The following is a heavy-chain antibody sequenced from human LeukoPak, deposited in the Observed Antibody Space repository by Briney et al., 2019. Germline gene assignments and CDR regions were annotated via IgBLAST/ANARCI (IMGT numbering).Heavy chain of an antibody. D-gene: IGHD4-11*01. CDR1: GYSISSGYY. V-gene: IGHV4-38-2*02. CDR3: ARVTEDDAFDI. J-gene: IGHJ3*02. Sequence: SETLSLTCTVSGYSISSGYYWGWIRQPPGKGLEWIGSIYHSGSTYYNPSLKSRATISVDTSKNQFSLKLSSVTAADTAVYYCARVTEDDAFDIWGQGTMVTVSS. CDR2: IYHSGST.